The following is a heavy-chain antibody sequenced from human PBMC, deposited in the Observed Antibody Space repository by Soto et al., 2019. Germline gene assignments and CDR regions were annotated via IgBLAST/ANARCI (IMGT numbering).Heavy chain of an antibody. Sequence: PSETLSLTCAVYGGSFSGYYWSWIRQPPGKGLEWIGEINHSGSTNYNPSLKSRVTISVDTSKNQFSLKLSSVTAADTAVYYCARSRGYGMDVWGQGTTVTVSS. D-gene: IGHD3-10*01. CDR3: ARSRGYGMDV. J-gene: IGHJ6*02. CDR1: GGSFSGYY. V-gene: IGHV4-34*01. CDR2: INHSGST.